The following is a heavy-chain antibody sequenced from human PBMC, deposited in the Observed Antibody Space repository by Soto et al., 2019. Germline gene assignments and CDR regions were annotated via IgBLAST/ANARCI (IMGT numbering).Heavy chain of an antibody. CDR1: GFTFSSYA. Sequence: GGSLRLSCAASGFTFSSYAMHSVRQAPGKGLEWVAVISYDGSNKYYADSVKGRFTISRDNSKNTLYLQMNSLRAEDTAVYYCARDFNYYYMDVWGKGTTVTVSS. J-gene: IGHJ6*03. CDR3: ARDFNYYYMDV. CDR2: ISYDGSNK. V-gene: IGHV3-30-3*01.